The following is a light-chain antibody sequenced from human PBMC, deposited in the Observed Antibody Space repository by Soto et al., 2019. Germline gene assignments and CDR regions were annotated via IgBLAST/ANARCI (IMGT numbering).Light chain of an antibody. J-gene: IGKJ5*01. CDR3: QQTYSVAFT. CDR1: QTISRH. Sequence: DIQMTQSPSSLSASVGDRGTITCRASQTISRHLNWYRQKPGKAPNLLIHAASSLQSGVPSRFIGSGSGTEFPLPISSLQPEDFATYYCQQTYSVAFTFGQGTRLEIK. V-gene: IGKV1-39*01. CDR2: AAS.